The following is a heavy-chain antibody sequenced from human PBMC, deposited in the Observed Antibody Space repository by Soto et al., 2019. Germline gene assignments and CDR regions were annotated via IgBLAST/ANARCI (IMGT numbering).Heavy chain of an antibody. CDR2: IQSDGSSP. CDR1: GFTFNYYW. CDR3: ARGGEPEY. V-gene: IGHV3-74*01. Sequence: EVQLVESGGGLVQPGGSLRLSCVASGFTFNYYWMHWVRQAPGKGLVWVSRIQSDGSSPDYVDTVKGRFTISRDTAKNTLYLQMNNLRAEDTAVYDCARGGEPEYWGHGTLVTVSS. D-gene: IGHD2-21*01. J-gene: IGHJ4*01.